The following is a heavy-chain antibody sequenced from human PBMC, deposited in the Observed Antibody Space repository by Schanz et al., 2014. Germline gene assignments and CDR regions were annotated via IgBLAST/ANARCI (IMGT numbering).Heavy chain of an antibody. D-gene: IGHD3-3*01. Sequence: QVQLVQSGAEVKKPGSSVKVSCKASGDTLSSYGISWVRQAPGQGLEWMGRIIPNLGSANYAQKFKGSVPITADKSTSAVYMELSSLRSEDTAIYYSARGNTIIGVVILGWVDPWGQGTLVTVSS. CDR2: IIPNLGSA. V-gene: IGHV1-69*04. CDR1: GDTLSSYG. CDR3: ARGNTIIGVVILGWVDP. J-gene: IGHJ5*02.